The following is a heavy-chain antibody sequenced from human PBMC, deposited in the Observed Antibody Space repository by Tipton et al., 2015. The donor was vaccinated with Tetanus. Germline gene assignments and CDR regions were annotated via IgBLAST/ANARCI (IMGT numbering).Heavy chain of an antibody. CDR3: ARHQSGYFTPFDY. D-gene: IGHD5-18*01. J-gene: IGHJ4*02. Sequence: LRLSCTVSGASIRGGTFYWGWIRQPPGKGLEWIGSIYESGDTYYIPSLKSRVTISVDTSTNQFYLTLNSMAAADTGVYYCARHQSGYFTPFDYWGQGKLVTVSS. CDR1: GASIRGGTFY. CDR2: IYESGDT. V-gene: IGHV4-39*01.